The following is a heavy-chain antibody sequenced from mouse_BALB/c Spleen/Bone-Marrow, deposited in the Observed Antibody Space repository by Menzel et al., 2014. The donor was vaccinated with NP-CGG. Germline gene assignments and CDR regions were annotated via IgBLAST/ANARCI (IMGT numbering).Heavy chain of an antibody. CDR2: IYPGDGDT. CDR1: GYAFSNYE. D-gene: IGHD2-4*01. V-gene: IGHV1-80*01. J-gene: IGHJ4*01. CDR3: ASVYDYGRGYAMDY. Sequence: QVQLQQSGAEVMRPGSSVNISCKAFGYAFSNYELHWVKQRPVQGLEWIGQIYPGDGDTNYNGKFKGRVTLTADKSSSTAYMQLSSLTSEDSAVYFCASVYDYGRGYAMDYWGQGTSVTVSS.